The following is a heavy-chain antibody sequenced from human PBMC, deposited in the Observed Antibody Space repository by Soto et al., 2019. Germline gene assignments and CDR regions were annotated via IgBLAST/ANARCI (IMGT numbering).Heavy chain of an antibody. Sequence: TVSGGSIISYYWSWILQPPGKGLEWIGYIYYSGSTNYNPSLKSRVTISVDTSKNQFSLKLSSVTAADTAVYYCARGYYGSGSYYKSPFDYWGQGTLVTVSS. J-gene: IGHJ4*02. CDR2: IYYSGST. CDR1: GGSIISYY. D-gene: IGHD3-10*01. V-gene: IGHV4-59*01. CDR3: ARGYYGSGSYYKSPFDY.